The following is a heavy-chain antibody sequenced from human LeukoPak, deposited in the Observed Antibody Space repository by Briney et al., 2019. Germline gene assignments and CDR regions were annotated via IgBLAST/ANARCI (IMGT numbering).Heavy chain of an antibody. D-gene: IGHD2-2*01. CDR2: ISGSGGST. CDR3: AKESLRVVPSATFDY. Sequence: GGSLRLSCAASGFSFSRAWMRWVRQAPGKGLEWVSAISGSGGSTYYADSVKGRFTISRDNSKNTLYLQMHSLRAEDTAVYYCAKESLRVVPSATFDYWGQGTLVTVSS. V-gene: IGHV3-23*01. J-gene: IGHJ4*02. CDR1: GFSFSRAW.